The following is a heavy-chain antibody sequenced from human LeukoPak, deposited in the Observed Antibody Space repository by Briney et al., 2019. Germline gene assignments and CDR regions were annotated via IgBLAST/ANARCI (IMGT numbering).Heavy chain of an antibody. J-gene: IGHJ6*02. CDR3: ARDQGSGYDYYYGMDV. V-gene: IGHV3-30-3*01. D-gene: IGHD3-22*01. CDR2: ISYDGSNK. CDR1: GFIFSNYA. Sequence: PGGSLRLSCAASGFIFSNYAMHWVRQAPGKGLVWVAVISYDGSNKYYADSVKGRFTISRDNSKNTLYLQMNSLRAKDTAVYYCARDQGSGYDYYYGMDVWGQGTTVTVSS.